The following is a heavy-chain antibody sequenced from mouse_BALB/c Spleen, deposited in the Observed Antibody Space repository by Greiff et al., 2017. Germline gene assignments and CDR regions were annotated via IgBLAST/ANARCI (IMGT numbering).Heavy chain of an antibody. CDR3: ARCYGSSYYYAMDY. Sequence: EVKLVESGGGLVQPGGSRKLSCAASGFTFSSFGMHWVRQAPEKGLEWVAYISSGSSTIYYADTVKGRFTISRDNPKNTLFLQMTSLRSEDTAMYYCARCYGSSYYYAMDYWGQGTSVTVSS. D-gene: IGHD1-1*01. J-gene: IGHJ4*01. V-gene: IGHV5-17*02. CDR1: GFTFSSFG. CDR2: ISSGSSTI.